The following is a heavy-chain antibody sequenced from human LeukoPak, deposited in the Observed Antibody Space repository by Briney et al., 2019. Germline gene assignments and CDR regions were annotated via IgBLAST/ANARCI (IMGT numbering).Heavy chain of an antibody. CDR1: GFTFSSYG. CDR3: VREQYGDDDAFDI. Sequence: PGGSLRLSCAASGFTFSSYGMHWVRQTPGKGLEWVGVKWYDGSNKYYADSVKGRFTISRDNSKNTLSLQMNSLRAEDTAVYYCVREQYGDDDAFDIWGQGTMVTVSS. V-gene: IGHV3-33*01. D-gene: IGHD4-17*01. J-gene: IGHJ3*02. CDR2: KWYDGSNK.